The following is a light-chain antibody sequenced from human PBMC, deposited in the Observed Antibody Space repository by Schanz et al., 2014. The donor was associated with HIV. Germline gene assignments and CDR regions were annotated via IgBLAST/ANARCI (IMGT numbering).Light chain of an antibody. J-gene: IGLJ1*01. CDR3: ASWDDSLRAYV. CDR1: SSNIGSNY. Sequence: VLIQPPSASGTPGQRVTISCSGSSSNIGSNYEYWYQQLPGAAPTLLIYGNTVRPSGVSARFSASKFAASASLAISGLQSEDEAIYYCASWDDSLRAYVFGSGTKLTVL. V-gene: IGLV1-47*01. CDR2: GNT.